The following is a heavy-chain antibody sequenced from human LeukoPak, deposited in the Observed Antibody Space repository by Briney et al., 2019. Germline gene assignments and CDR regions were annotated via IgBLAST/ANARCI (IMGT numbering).Heavy chain of an antibody. CDR2: INHSGST. CDR1: GGSFSGYY. Sequence: SETLSLTCAVYGGSFSGYYWSWIRQPPGKGLEWIGEINHSGSTNYNPSLKSRVTISVDTSKNQFSLRLSSVTAADTAVYYCARGVDDILTTYYLDYWGQGTLVTVSS. CDR3: ARGVDDILTTYYLDY. D-gene: IGHD3-9*01. V-gene: IGHV4-34*01. J-gene: IGHJ4*02.